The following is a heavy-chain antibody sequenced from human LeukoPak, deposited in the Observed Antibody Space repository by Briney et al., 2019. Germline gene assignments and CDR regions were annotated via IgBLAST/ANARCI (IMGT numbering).Heavy chain of an antibody. D-gene: IGHD4-17*01. CDR1: GFTFDDYA. CDR3: AKDPSTTVILRAFDI. Sequence: GGSLRLSCAASGFTFDDYAMHWVRQVPGKGLEWVSGISWNSGSIGYADSVKGRFTISRDNAKNSLYLQMNSLRAEDMALYYCAKDPSTTVILRAFDIWGQGTMVTVSS. CDR2: ISWNSGSI. J-gene: IGHJ3*02. V-gene: IGHV3-9*03.